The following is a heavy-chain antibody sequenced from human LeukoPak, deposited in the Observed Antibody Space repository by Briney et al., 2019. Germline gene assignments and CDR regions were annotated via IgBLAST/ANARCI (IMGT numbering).Heavy chain of an antibody. CDR3: AKDGYDYYYYYMDV. Sequence: GGSLRLSCAASGFTFNSYVMSWVRQAPGKGLEWVSAIIGSGGSTYYADSVKGRFTISRDNSKNTLYLQMNILRAEDMAVYYCAKDGYDYYYYYMDVWGKGTTVTVSS. CDR2: IIGSGGST. D-gene: IGHD1-1*01. CDR1: GFTFNSYV. J-gene: IGHJ6*03. V-gene: IGHV3-23*01.